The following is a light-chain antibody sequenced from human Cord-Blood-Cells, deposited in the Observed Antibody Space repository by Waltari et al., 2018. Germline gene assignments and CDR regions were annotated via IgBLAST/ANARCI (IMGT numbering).Light chain of an antibody. CDR3: QSYDSSNRV. J-gene: IGLJ3*02. V-gene: IGLV6-57*01. Sequence: NFMLTQPHSVSESPGKTVTISCTRSSGSISSNYVQWYQQRPGSSPPTVIYEDNQSPSGVPDRFSSSIDSSSNSASLTISGLKTEDEADYYCQSYDSSNRVFGGGTKLTVL. CDR1: SGSISSNY. CDR2: EDN.